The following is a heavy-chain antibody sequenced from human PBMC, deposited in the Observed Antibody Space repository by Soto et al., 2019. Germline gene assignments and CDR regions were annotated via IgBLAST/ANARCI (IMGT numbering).Heavy chain of an antibody. CDR1: GGSSSSYD. V-gene: IGHV4-59*08. J-gene: IGHJ4*02. CDR2: IYYSGST. Sequence: LVPLCLSCTVAGGSSSSYDWSLIRKHPGRGLEWIGYIYYSGSTNYNPSLKSRVTISVDTSKKQFSLKLSSVTAADTAVYYCARKEGGWYGYYFDYWGQGTLVTVSS. D-gene: IGHD6-19*01. CDR3: ARKEGGWYGYYFDY.